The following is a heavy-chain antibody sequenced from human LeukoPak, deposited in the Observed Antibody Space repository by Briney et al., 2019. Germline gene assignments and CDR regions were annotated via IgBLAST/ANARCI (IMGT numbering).Heavy chain of an antibody. CDR3: ARDRLAVADHANWFDP. J-gene: IGHJ5*02. CDR2: IKQDGSEK. CDR1: GFTFSSYW. D-gene: IGHD6-19*01. Sequence: GGSLRLSCAASGFTFSSYWMSWVRQAPGKGLEWVANIKQDGSEKYYVDSVKGRFTISRDNAKNSLYLQMNSLRAEDTAMYYCARDRLAVADHANWFDPWGQGTLVTVSS. V-gene: IGHV3-7*01.